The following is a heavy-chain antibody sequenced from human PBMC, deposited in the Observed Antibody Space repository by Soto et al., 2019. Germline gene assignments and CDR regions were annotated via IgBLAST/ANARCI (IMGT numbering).Heavy chain of an antibody. J-gene: IGHJ4*02. CDR1: GFMFSSYW. V-gene: IGHV3-7*03. CDR2: IKPDARET. Sequence: EVQLVESGGGLVQPGGSLRLSCAASGFMFSSYWMSWVRQVPGKGLEWVANIKPDARETYYLQSLEGRFTISRDNARNSVYLQMNSLRPEDTAVYYCARGDFRVYAIHGFGYWGQGALVTVSS. D-gene: IGHD5-12*01. CDR3: ARGDFRVYAIHGFGY.